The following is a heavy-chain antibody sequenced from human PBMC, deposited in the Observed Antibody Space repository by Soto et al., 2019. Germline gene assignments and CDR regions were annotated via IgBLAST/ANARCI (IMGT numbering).Heavy chain of an antibody. Sequence: GGSLRLSCAASGFTFSSYAMSWVRQAPGKGLEWVSTVSGSGGSTYYADSVKGRFTISRDNSKNTLYLQMNSLRAEDTAVYYCAKSYGDYYFSDFQHWGQGTLVTVSS. CDR3: AKSYGDYYFSDFQH. V-gene: IGHV3-23*01. CDR2: VSGSGGST. D-gene: IGHD4-17*01. CDR1: GFTFSSYA. J-gene: IGHJ1*01.